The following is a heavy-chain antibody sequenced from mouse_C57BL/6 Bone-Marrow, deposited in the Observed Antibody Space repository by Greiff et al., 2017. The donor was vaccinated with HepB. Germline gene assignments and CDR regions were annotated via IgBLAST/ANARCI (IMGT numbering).Heavy chain of an antibody. CDR2: IDPENGDT. Sequence: EVKLQESGAELVRPGASVKLSCTASGFNIKDDYMHWVKQRPEQGLEWIGWIDPENGDTEYASKFQGKATITADTSSNTAYLQLSSLTSEDTAVYYCTTWGMWYYGHWGQGTTLTVSS. J-gene: IGHJ2*01. CDR1: GFNIKDDY. V-gene: IGHV14-4*01. D-gene: IGHD1-2*01. CDR3: TTWGMWYYGH.